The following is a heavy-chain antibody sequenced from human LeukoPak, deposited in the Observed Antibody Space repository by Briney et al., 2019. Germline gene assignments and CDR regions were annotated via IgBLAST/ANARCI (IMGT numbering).Heavy chain of an antibody. J-gene: IGHJ4*02. CDR1: GFTFSDYA. D-gene: IGHD3-22*01. V-gene: IGHV3-30-3*01. CDR3: ASTRWYYYDSSGYPSDY. CDR2: ISYDGSNK. Sequence: GRSRRLSCAASGFTFSDYAMHWVRQAPGKGLEWVAVISYDGSNKYYADSVKGRFTISRDDSKNTLYLQMNSLRTEDTAIYYCASTRWYYYDSSGYPSDYWGQGTLVTVSS.